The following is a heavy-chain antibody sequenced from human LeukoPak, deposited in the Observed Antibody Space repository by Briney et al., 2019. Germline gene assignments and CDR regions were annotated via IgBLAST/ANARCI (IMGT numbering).Heavy chain of an antibody. D-gene: IGHD6-6*01. J-gene: IGHJ4*02. CDR3: ARGNSSSYYFDY. CDR2: ISSNGGST. V-gene: IGHV3-64*01. Sequence: PGGSLRLSCAASGFTFSSYAMHWVRQAPGKGLEYVSAISSNGGSTYYANSVKGRFTISRDNSKNTLCPQMGSLRVEDMAVYFCARGNSSSYYFDYWGQGTLVTVSS. CDR1: GFTFSSYA.